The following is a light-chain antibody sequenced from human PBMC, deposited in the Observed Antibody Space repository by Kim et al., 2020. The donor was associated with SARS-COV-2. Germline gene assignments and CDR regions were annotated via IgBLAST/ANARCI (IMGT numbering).Light chain of an antibody. CDR3: QQYNNWPLT. CDR2: GAS. Sequence: VSPGERACLSCRASQSVSSNLAWYQQKPGQAPRLLIYGASTRATGIPARFSGSGSGTEFTLTISSLQSEDFAVYYCQQYNNWPLTFGGGTKVDIK. V-gene: IGKV3-15*01. J-gene: IGKJ4*01. CDR1: QSVSSN.